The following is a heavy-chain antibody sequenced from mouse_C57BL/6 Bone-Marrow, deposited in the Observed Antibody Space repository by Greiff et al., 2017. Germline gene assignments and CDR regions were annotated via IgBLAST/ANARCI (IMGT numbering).Heavy chain of an antibody. J-gene: IGHJ1*03. V-gene: IGHV5-9-1*02. CDR3: TRDIGLPHWYFGV. CDR2: ISSGGDYI. D-gene: IGHD2-14*01. Sequence: EVQRVESGEGLVKPGGSLKLSCAASGFTFSSYAMSWVRQTPEKRLEWVAYISSGGDYIYYADTVKGRFTISRDNARNTLYLQLSSLKSEDTAMYYCTRDIGLPHWYFGVWGTGTTVTVSS. CDR1: GFTFSSYA.